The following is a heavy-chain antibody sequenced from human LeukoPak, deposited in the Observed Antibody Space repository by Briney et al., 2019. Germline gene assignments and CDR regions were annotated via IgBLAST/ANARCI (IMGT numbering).Heavy chain of an antibody. J-gene: IGHJ4*02. D-gene: IGHD6-13*01. V-gene: IGHV3-23*01. CDR2: VDGGGGGT. Sequence: GGSLRLSCAASGFTLSSYAMTWVRQAPGRGLEWVSSVDGGGGGTYYADSVKGRFTISRDNSKDTLYLQMNGLRDEDTAVYFCAKQSAGSAAWYSLPYDFWGQGTLVTVSS. CDR1: GFTLSSYA. CDR3: AKQSAGSAAWYSLPYDF.